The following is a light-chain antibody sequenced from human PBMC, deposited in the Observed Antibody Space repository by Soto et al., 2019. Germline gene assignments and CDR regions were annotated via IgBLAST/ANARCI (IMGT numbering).Light chain of an antibody. CDR3: STYTSSRTR. V-gene: IGLV2-14*03. J-gene: IGLJ2*01. CDR2: DVS. Sequence: QSALTQPASVSGSPGQSITISCTGTSSDIGGYIYVSWYQHHPGKAPKLLIYDVSNRPSGVSNRFSGSKSGNTASLTISGLQVEDEADYFCSTYTSSRTRFGGGTKLTGL. CDR1: SSDIGGYIY.